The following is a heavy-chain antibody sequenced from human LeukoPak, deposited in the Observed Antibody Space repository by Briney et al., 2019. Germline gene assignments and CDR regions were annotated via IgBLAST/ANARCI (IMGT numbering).Heavy chain of an antibody. CDR1: GYTFTGYY. J-gene: IGHJ4*02. V-gene: IGHV1-2*02. Sequence: GASVKVSCKASGYTFTGYYLHWVRQAPGQGLEGMGWINPNSGVTNYAQKFQGRVTMTRDTSITTAYMELSRLRSDDRAVYYCATLWFGDSDHFDYWGQGTQVTVSS. CDR3: ATLWFGDSDHFDY. CDR2: INPNSGVT. D-gene: IGHD3-10*01.